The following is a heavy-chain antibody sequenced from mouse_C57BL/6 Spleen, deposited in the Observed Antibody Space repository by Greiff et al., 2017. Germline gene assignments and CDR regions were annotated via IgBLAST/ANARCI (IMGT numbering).Heavy chain of an antibody. V-gene: IGHV1-69*01. J-gene: IGHJ1*03. D-gene: IGHD2-1*01. CDR2: IDPSDSYT. CDR3: ARGGNYDPYWYFDV. CDR1: GYTFTSYW. Sequence: VQLQQPGAELVMPGASVKLSCKASGYTFTSYWMHWVKQRPGQGLEWIGEIDPSDSYTNYNQKFKGKSTLTVDKSSSTAYMQLSSLTSEDSAGYYCARGGNYDPYWYFDVWGTGTTVTVSS.